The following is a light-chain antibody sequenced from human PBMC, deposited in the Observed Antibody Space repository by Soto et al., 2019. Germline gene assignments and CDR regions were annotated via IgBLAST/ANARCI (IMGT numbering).Light chain of an antibody. J-gene: IGKJ1*01. Sequence: DIPMTQSPSTLSASVGDRVTITCRASPSINNWLAWYQQKPGEAPRLLIYDASSLASVVPARFSGSVSGTEPALTTSILQPDDFATYYCLQYNNDPWTFGQGTKVEIK. CDR1: PSINNW. CDR2: DAS. V-gene: IGKV1-5*01. CDR3: LQYNNDPWT.